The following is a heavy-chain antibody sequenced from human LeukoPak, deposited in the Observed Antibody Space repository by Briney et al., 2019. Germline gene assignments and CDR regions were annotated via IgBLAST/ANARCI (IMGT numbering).Heavy chain of an antibody. D-gene: IGHD3-10*01. CDR1: GFSFSSYW. CDR2: IRQDESER. V-gene: IGHV3-7*01. Sequence: GGSLRLSCEASGFSFSSYWMTWVRQPPGKGPEWVANIRQDESERYSTDSVKGRFTISRDNAKKSVYLHMSSLRAEDTALYYCARLSAYYYGSYFYYYMDVWGKGTTVTISS. J-gene: IGHJ6*03. CDR3: ARLSAYYYGSYFYYYMDV.